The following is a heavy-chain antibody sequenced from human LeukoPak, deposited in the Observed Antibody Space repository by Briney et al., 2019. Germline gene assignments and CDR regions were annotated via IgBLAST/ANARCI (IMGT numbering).Heavy chain of an antibody. Sequence: GGSLRLSCAASGFTFSSYSMNWVRQAPGKGLEWVSSISSSSSYIYYADSVKGRFTISRGNAKNSLYLQMNSLRAEDTDVYYCAGMPIYGGGDCYYFDYWGHGTLVTVSS. CDR2: ISSSSSYI. CDR1: GFTFSSYS. D-gene: IGHD2-21*01. J-gene: IGHJ4*01. V-gene: IGHV3-21*01. CDR3: AGMPIYGGGDCYYFDY.